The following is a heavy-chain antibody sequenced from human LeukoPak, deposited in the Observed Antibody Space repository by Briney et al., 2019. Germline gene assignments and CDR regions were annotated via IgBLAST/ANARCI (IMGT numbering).Heavy chain of an antibody. D-gene: IGHD3-3*01. J-gene: IGHJ5*02. Sequence: AGSLRLSCAASGFTFSSYWMHWVRQAPGKGLVWLSRINSDGSSTSYADSVKGRFTISRDNAKNTLYLQMNSLRAEDTAVYYCAATYYDFWSGSYNWFDPWGQGTLVTVSS. CDR1: GFTFSSYW. CDR2: INSDGSST. CDR3: AATYYDFWSGSYNWFDP. V-gene: IGHV3-74*01.